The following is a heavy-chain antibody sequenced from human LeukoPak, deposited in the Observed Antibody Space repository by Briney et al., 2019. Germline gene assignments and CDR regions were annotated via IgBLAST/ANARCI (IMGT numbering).Heavy chain of an antibody. CDR3: ARADRITMVRGPTSNCYYYYMDV. Sequence: SETLSLPCALYGGSFSGYYWSWLRQPPGKGLEWLGEINHSGSTNYNPSLKSRLTISVHPSKNQFSLKLSSVTAADTAVYYCARADRITMVRGPTSNCYYYYMDVWGKGTTVTVSS. J-gene: IGHJ6*03. CDR2: INHSGST. D-gene: IGHD3-10*01. CDR1: GGSFSGYY. V-gene: IGHV4-34*01.